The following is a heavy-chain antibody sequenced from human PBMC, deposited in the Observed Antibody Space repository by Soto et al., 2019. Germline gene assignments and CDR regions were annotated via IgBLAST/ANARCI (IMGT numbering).Heavy chain of an antibody. V-gene: IGHV3-30*18. CDR3: AKDTITMVRGASTAHAEPVDV. Sequence: QVQLVESGGGVVQPGRSLRLSCAASGFTFSSYGMHWVRQAPGKGLEWVAVISYDGSNKYYADSVKGRFTISRDNSKNTLYLQMNSLRAEDTAVYYCAKDTITMVRGASTAHAEPVDVWGQGTTVTVSS. D-gene: IGHD3-10*01. CDR2: ISYDGSNK. J-gene: IGHJ6*02. CDR1: GFTFSSYG.